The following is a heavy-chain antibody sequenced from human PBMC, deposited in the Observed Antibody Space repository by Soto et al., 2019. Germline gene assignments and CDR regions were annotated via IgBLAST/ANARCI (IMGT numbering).Heavy chain of an antibody. CDR2: ISYDGSNK. CDR3: ARGIAVASYFDY. V-gene: IGHV3-30*03. Sequence: GGSLRLSCAASGFTFSSYGMHWVRQAPGKGLEWVAVISYDGSNKYYADSVKDRFTISRDNSKNTLYLQMNSLRAEDTAVYYCARGIAVASYFDYWGQGTLVTVSS. D-gene: IGHD6-19*01. J-gene: IGHJ4*02. CDR1: GFTFSSYG.